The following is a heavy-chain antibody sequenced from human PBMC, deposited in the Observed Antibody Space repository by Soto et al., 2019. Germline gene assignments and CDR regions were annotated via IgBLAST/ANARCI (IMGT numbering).Heavy chain of an antibody. CDR3: ARDRGWSGYYSYYYYYGMDV. J-gene: IGHJ6*02. D-gene: IGHD3-3*01. CDR1: GGSVSSGSYY. CDR2: IYYSGST. V-gene: IGHV4-61*01. Sequence: TLSLTCTVSGGSVSSGSYYWSWIRQPPGKGLEWIGYIYYSGSTNYNPSLKSRVTISVDTSKNQFSLKLSSVTAADTAVYYCARDRGWSGYYSYYYYYGMDVWGQGTTVTVSS.